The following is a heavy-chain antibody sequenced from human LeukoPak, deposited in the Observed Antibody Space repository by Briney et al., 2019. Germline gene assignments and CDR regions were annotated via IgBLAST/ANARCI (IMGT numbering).Heavy chain of an antibody. CDR3: ARGDYYGSGSYRG. CDR1: GASIGSPNW. D-gene: IGHD3-10*01. J-gene: IGHJ4*02. V-gene: IGHV4-4*02. Sequence: SGTLSLTCAVSGASIGSPNWWSWVRQPPGKGLEWIGNIYHSGTTDYTPSLKRRVTMSVDRSKNQFSLKLSSVTAADTAVYYCARGDYYGSGSYRGWGQGTLVTVSS. CDR2: IYHSGTT.